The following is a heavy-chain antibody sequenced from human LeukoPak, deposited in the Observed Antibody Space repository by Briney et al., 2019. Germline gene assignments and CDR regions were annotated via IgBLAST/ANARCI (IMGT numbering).Heavy chain of an antibody. V-gene: IGHV7-4-1*02. CDR3: ARDQSSSWTHYYYMDV. CDR2: INTNTGNP. Sequence: ASVKVSFKASGYTFTSYAMNWVRQAPGQGLEWMGWINTNTGNPTYAQGFTGRFVFSLDTSVSTAYLQISSLKAEDTAVYYCARDQSSSWTHYYYMDVWGKGTTVTVSS. CDR1: GYTFTSYA. J-gene: IGHJ6*03. D-gene: IGHD6-13*01.